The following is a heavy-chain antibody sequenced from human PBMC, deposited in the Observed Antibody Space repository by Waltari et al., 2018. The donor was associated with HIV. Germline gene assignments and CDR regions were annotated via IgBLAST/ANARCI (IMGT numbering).Heavy chain of an antibody. Sequence: VQLVESGGGLVQPGGSLRLSCAASGFTFSSYSMTWVRQAPGKGLEWVSYISSTSNTIYYADSVKGRFTVSRDNAKNSLSLQMNSLRAEDTAVYFCAKEVVALPHYYYYGLDVWGQGTTVTVSS. J-gene: IGHJ6*02. V-gene: IGHV3-48*04. CDR3: AKEVVALPHYYYYGLDV. CDR1: GFTFSSYS. CDR2: ISSTSNTI. D-gene: IGHD2-15*01.